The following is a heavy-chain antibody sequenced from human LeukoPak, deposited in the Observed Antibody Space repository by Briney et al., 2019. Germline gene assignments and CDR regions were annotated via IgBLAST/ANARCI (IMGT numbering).Heavy chain of an antibody. J-gene: IGHJ2*01. V-gene: IGHV3-30*04. Sequence: GGSLRLSCAASGFTFTNYAIHWVRQAPGRGREWVAVISFDGSNKYYGDSVKGRFTISRYNSKNTLYLQMDSLRAEYTAVYYCARDYTLFPHWYFALWGRGTLVTVSS. CDR3: ARDYTLFPHWYFAL. CDR1: GFTFTNYA. CDR2: ISFDGSNK. D-gene: IGHD2-2*02.